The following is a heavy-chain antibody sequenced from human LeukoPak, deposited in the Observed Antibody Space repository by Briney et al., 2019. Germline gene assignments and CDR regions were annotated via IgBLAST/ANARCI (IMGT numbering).Heavy chain of an antibody. CDR3: VKDLRSDFMGVLSRYLSY. J-gene: IGHJ4*02. CDR2: ISRNGGST. V-gene: IGHV3-64D*09. CDR1: GFTFSSFA. D-gene: IGHD2/OR15-2a*01. Sequence: GGSLRLSCSASGFTFSSFALHWVRQAPGKGLEYVAAISRNGGSTYYADSVKGRFTISRDNSKSTLYLQMSSLRAEDTAVYLCVKDLRSDFMGVLSRYLSYWGQGTLVTVSS.